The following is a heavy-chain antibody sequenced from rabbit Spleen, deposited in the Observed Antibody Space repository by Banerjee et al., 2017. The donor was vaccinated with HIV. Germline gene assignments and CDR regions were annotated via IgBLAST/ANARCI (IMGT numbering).Heavy chain of an antibody. J-gene: IGHJ6*01. CDR2: IDTGSSGFT. V-gene: IGHV1S45*01. CDR3: ARDTSSSFSSYGMDL. D-gene: IGHD1-1*01. Sequence: QEQVVESGGGLVQPGGSLKLSCKASGFDFSNYGVSWVRQAPGKGLEWIACIDTGSSGFTYFASWAKGRFTISKTSSTTVTLQMTSLTAADTATYFCARDTSSSFSSYGMDLWGPGTLVTVS. CDR1: GFDFSNYG.